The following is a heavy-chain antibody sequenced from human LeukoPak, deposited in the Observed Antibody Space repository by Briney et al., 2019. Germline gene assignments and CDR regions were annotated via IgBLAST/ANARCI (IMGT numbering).Heavy chain of an antibody. CDR3: ARGRRIYDFWSGYYDAFDI. D-gene: IGHD3-3*01. J-gene: IGHJ3*02. CDR1: GGPFSGYY. Sequence: SETLSLTCAVYGGPFSGYYWSWIRQPPGKGLEWIGDISHSGSTNCNPSLRSRVTISVDTSKNQFSLKVSSVTAADTAVYYCARGRRIYDFWSGYYDAFDIWGQGTMVTVSS. V-gene: IGHV4-34*01. CDR2: ISHSGST.